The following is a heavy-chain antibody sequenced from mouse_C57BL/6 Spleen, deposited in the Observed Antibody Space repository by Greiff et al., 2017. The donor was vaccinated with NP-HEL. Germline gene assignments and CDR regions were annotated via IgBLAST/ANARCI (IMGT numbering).Heavy chain of an antibody. Sequence: QVQLQQPGAELVRPGSSVKLSCKASGYTFTSYWMHWVKQRPIQGLEWIGNIDPSDSETHYNQKFKDKATLTVDKSSSTAYMQLSSLTSEDSAVYDCAREPQLGRGNYFDYWGQGTTLTVSS. CDR3: AREPQLGRGNYFDY. J-gene: IGHJ2*01. V-gene: IGHV1-52*01. D-gene: IGHD4-1*02. CDR1: GYTFTSYW. CDR2: IDPSDSET.